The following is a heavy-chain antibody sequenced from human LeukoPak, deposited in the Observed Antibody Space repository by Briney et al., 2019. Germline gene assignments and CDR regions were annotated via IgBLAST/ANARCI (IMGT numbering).Heavy chain of an antibody. CDR1: GGSISSYY. V-gene: IGHV4-4*07. CDR2: IYTSGST. D-gene: IGHD3-22*01. CDR3: ARLYYYDSSGYEWFDP. Sequence: ASETLSLTCTVSGGSISSYYWSWIRQPAGKGLEWIGRIYTSGSTNYNPSLKSRVTMSVDTSKNQFSLKLSSVTAADTAVYYCARLYYYDSSGYEWFDPWGQGTLVTVSS. J-gene: IGHJ5*02.